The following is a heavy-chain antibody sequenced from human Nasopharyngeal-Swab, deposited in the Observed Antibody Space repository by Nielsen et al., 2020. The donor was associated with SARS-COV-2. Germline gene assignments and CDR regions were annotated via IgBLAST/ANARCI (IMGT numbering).Heavy chain of an antibody. CDR3: ATNTRIVPAGAFDI. Sequence: SETLSLTCTVSGGSISSSSYYWGWIRQPPGKGLEWIGSIYYSGSTYYNPSLKSRVTISVDTSKNQFSLKLSSVTAADTAVYYCATNTRIVPAGAFDIWGQGTMVTVSS. CDR2: IYYSGST. V-gene: IGHV4-39*07. D-gene: IGHD2-8*01. J-gene: IGHJ3*02. CDR1: GGSISSSSYY.